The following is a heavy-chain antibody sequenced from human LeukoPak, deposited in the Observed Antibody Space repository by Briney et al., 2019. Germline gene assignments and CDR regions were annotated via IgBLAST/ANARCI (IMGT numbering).Heavy chain of an antibody. CDR1: GYSISSRYY. CDR3: ARQMDLYGTFDY. J-gene: IGHJ4*02. CDR2: IYQSGNT. V-gene: IGHV4-38-2*01. Sequence: PSETLSLTCVVSGYSISSRYYWGWIRQPPGKGLEWIGSIYQSGNTYYNPSLKSRVAISVDTSKNQFSLKLTSVTAADTAVYYCARQMDLYGTFDYWGQGTLVTVSS. D-gene: IGHD2/OR15-2a*01.